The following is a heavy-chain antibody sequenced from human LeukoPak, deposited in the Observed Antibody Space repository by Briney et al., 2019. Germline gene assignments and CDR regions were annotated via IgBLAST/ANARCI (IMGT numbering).Heavy chain of an antibody. V-gene: IGHV3-30*04. Sequence: GRSLRLSCAASGFTFSSYAMHWVRQAPGKGLEWVALISSDGNNKYYADSVKGRFTISRDNSKNTLYLQMNSLRAEDTAVYYCARHVGISFWGQGTLVTVSS. CDR1: GFTFSSYA. J-gene: IGHJ4*02. D-gene: IGHD7-27*01. CDR2: ISSDGNNK. CDR3: ARHVGISF.